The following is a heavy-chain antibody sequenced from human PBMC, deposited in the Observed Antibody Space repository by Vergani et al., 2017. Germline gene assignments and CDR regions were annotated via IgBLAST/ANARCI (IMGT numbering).Heavy chain of an antibody. J-gene: IGHJ4*02. Sequence: QVQLVQSGAEVKKPGSSVKVSCKASGGTFSSYAISWVRQAPGQGLEWMGGIIPIFGTANYAQTFQGRVTITADQSTSTAYMGLSSLRSEDTAVYYCARDPKSSGWWGPVGYFDYWGQGTLVTVSS. D-gene: IGHD6-19*01. V-gene: IGHV1-69*01. CDR3: ARDPKSSGWWGPVGYFDY. CDR1: GGTFSSYA. CDR2: IIPIFGTA.